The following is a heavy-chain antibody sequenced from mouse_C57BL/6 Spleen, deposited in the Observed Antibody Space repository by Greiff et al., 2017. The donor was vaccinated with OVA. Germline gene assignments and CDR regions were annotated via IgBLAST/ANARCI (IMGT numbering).Heavy chain of an antibody. J-gene: IGHJ3*01. V-gene: IGHV1-59*01. CDR1: GYTFTSYW. Sequence: VQLQQPGAELVRPGTSVKLSCKASGYTFTSYWMHWVKQRPGQGLEWIGVIDPSDSYTNYNQKFKGKATLTVDTSSSTAYMQLSSLTSEDSAVYYCARYYFETYWGQGTLVTVSA. D-gene: IGHD1-1*01. CDR2: IDPSDSYT. CDR3: ARYYFETY.